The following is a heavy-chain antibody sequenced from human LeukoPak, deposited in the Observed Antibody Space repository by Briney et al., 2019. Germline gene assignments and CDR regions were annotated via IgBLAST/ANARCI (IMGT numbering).Heavy chain of an antibody. CDR1: GFSLSTPGVG. V-gene: IGHV2-5*02. D-gene: IGHD3-22*01. CDR3: AHRPNDYDSGGYPKYYFDY. CDR2: ISWDEDK. Sequence: SGPTLVKPTQTLTLTCTFSGFSLSTPGVGVGWIRQPPGKALEWLALISWDEDKHYSPSLKSRLTITKDTSKNQVVLTVSNMDPVDTATYYCAHRPNDYDSGGYPKYYFDYWGQGTLVTVSS. J-gene: IGHJ4*02.